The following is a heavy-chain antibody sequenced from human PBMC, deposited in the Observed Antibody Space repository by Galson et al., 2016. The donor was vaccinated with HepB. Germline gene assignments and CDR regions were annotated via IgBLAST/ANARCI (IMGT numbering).Heavy chain of an antibody. CDR1: GGTFSNYA. CDR2: IVPTFGKT. D-gene: IGHD1-7*01. Sequence: SVKVSCKASGGTFSNYAITWVRQAPGQGLEWMGGIVPTFGKTDYAQKFQGRLTIAADESTSTAYMQLSSLRSEDTAVYYCARLGALELVGGGWFDPWGQGTRVTVSS. CDR3: ARLGALELVGGGWFDP. J-gene: IGHJ5*02. V-gene: IGHV1-69*13.